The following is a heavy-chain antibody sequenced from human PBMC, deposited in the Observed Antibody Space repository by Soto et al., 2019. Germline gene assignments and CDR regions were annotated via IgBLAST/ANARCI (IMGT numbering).Heavy chain of an antibody. CDR2: INHSGST. D-gene: IGHD3-3*01. Sequence: SETLSLTCAVYGGSFSGYYWSWIRQPPGKGLEWIGEINHSGSTNYNPSLKSRVTISVDTSKNQFSLKLSSVTAADTAVYYCARGRVLRFLEWLGPVDYWGQGTLVTVSS. CDR3: ARGRVLRFLEWLGPVDY. CDR1: GGSFSGYY. J-gene: IGHJ4*02. V-gene: IGHV4-34*01.